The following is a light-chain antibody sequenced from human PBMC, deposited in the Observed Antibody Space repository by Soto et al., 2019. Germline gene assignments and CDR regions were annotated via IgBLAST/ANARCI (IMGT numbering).Light chain of an antibody. CDR2: GAS. V-gene: IGKV3-15*01. Sequence: EMVLTKSPDILYVSPGESATHSCRASQSIGSNLAWYQQKPRQPPRLLIYGASNRATGIPATFSGSGSGTELTLTVITLQSEDCAVYYCHQYNAWPPALTFGEGTKVEI. CDR1: QSIGSN. CDR3: HQYNAWPPALT. J-gene: IGKJ4*01.